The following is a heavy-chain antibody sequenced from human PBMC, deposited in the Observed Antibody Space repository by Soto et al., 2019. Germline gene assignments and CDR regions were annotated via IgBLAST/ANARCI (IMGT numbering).Heavy chain of an antibody. CDR2: INGDGSST. CDR1: GFAFDSHW. J-gene: IGHJ6*02. D-gene: IGHD5-12*01. V-gene: IGHV3-74*01. Sequence: EVRLVESGGGLVQPGGSLRLSCAAAGFAFDSHWMHWVRQAPGKGLVWVSRINGDGSSTFYADSVKGRFTISRDNARNTVYLRMNSLRAEDTAVYYCARGIQWRYGMDVWGQGTTVTVSS. CDR3: ARGIQWRYGMDV.